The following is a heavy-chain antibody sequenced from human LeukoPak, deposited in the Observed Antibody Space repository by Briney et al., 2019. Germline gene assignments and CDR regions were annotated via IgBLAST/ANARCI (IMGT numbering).Heavy chain of an antibody. V-gene: IGHV4-4*07. CDR1: GGSISSYY. D-gene: IGHD6-13*01. Sequence: SETLSLTCTVSGGSISSYYRCWIRQPAGKGLEWIGRIYTSGSTNYNPSLKSRVTMSVDTSKNQFSLKLSSVTAADTAVYYCARDGEQQLAKNWFDPWGQGTLVTVSS. CDR2: IYTSGST. CDR3: ARDGEQQLAKNWFDP. J-gene: IGHJ5*02.